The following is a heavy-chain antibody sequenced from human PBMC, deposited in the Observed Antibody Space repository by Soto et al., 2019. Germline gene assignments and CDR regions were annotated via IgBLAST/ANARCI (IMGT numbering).Heavy chain of an antibody. CDR2: IYYSGST. CDR3: AKTYGRSWYRWFDP. D-gene: IGHD6-13*01. Sequence: SETLSLTCTVSGGSISSYYWSWIRQPPGKGLEWIGYIYYSGSTNYNPSLKSRVTISVDTSKNQFSLKLSSVTAADTAVYYCAKTYGRSWYRWFDPWGQGTLVTVSS. CDR1: GGSISSYY. J-gene: IGHJ5*02. V-gene: IGHV4-59*01.